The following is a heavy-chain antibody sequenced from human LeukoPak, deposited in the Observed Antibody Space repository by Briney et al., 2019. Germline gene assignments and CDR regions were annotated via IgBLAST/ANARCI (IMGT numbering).Heavy chain of an antibody. CDR3: TRASGAFDY. V-gene: IGHV4-59*01. CDR2: FYYSGIT. CDR1: GASISSSY. Sequence: PSETLSLTCTVSGASISSSYWSWIRQSPGKGLEWIGNFYYSGITSYNPSLKSRVTISLDTSRNQFSLKLNSVTTADTAVYYCTRASGAFDYWGQGALVTVSS. J-gene: IGHJ4*02.